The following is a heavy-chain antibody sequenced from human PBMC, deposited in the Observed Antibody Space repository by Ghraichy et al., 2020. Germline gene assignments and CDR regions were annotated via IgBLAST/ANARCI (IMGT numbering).Heavy chain of an antibody. Sequence: SETLSLTCTVSDGSISSSYWSWIRQAPGKGLELIGYISDTGTPSYNPSLKSRLTISVDKSNHQFSLSLSSVTAADTALYLCARGLDYGGSPRPDAFDIWGQGRVVTVSS. CDR3: ARGLDYGGSPRPDAFDI. V-gene: IGHV4-59*01. CDR2: ISDTGTP. D-gene: IGHD4-23*01. J-gene: IGHJ3*02. CDR1: DGSISSSY.